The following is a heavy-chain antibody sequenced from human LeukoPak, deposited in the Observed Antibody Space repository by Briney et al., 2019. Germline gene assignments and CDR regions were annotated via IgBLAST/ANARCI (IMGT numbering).Heavy chain of an antibody. Sequence: GGSLRLSCAASGFTFSSYAMSWVRQAPGKGLEWVSAISGSGSSTYYADSVKGRFTTSRDNSKNTLYLQMNSLRAEDTAMFYCAKISGGGEYYFDYWGQGTLVTVSS. J-gene: IGHJ4*02. CDR3: AKISGGGEYYFDY. CDR1: GFTFSSYA. D-gene: IGHD3-16*01. CDR2: ISGSGSST. V-gene: IGHV3-23*01.